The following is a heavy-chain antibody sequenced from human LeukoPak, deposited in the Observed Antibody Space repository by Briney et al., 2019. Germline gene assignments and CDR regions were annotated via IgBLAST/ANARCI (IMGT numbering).Heavy chain of an antibody. CDR3: AKRGEFTISDCYYFDY. Sequence: GGSLRLSCAASGFGVGSDYMNWVRQAPGKGLEWVSVVYVGGGTDYADSVKGRFTISRDIPKNTLYLQMDSLRAEDTAVYYCAKRGEFTISDCYYFDYWGQGTLVTVSS. J-gene: IGHJ4*02. CDR2: VYVGGGT. D-gene: IGHD2-21*02. V-gene: IGHV3-66*02. CDR1: GFGVGSDY.